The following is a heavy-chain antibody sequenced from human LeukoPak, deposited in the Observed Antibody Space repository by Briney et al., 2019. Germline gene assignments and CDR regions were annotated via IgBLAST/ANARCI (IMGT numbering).Heavy chain of an antibody. CDR3: ARVLKYDFWSGYSTYYYYGMDV. D-gene: IGHD3-3*01. Sequence: GGSLRLSCAASGFTVSSNYIRWVRQAPGKGLEWVSVIYSGGSTYYADSVKGRFTISRHNSKNTLYLQMNSLRAEDTAVYYCARVLKYDFWSGYSTYYYYGMDVWGQGTTVTVSS. J-gene: IGHJ6*02. CDR2: IYSGGST. CDR1: GFTVSSNY. V-gene: IGHV3-53*04.